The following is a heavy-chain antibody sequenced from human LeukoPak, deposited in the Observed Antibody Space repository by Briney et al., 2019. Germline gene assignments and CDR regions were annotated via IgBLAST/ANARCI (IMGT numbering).Heavy chain of an antibody. CDR2: ISSSSGSI. V-gene: IGHV3-21*01. CDR1: GFTFSSYS. CDR3: AKDEAGTHGDAFDI. J-gene: IGHJ3*02. Sequence: GGSLRLSCAASGFTFSSYSMNWVRQAPGKGLEWVSYISSSSGSIYYTDSVKGRFTISRDTAKNSLFLQMNGLRAEDTSVYYCAKDEAGTHGDAFDIWGQGTMVTVSS. D-gene: IGHD1-7*01.